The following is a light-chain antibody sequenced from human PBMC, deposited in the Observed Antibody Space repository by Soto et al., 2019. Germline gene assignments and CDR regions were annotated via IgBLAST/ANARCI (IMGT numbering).Light chain of an antibody. J-gene: IGLJ2*01. CDR1: SSDVGGYNY. CDR2: EVS. Sequence: QSALTQPASVSGSPGQSITISCTGTSSDVGGYNYVSWYQQHPGKAPKLMIYEVSNRPSGVSNRFSGSKSGNTASLTISGLQAEDEADYYRSSYTSSSSHHVVFGGATKLPVL. CDR3: SSYTSSSSHHVV. V-gene: IGLV2-14*01.